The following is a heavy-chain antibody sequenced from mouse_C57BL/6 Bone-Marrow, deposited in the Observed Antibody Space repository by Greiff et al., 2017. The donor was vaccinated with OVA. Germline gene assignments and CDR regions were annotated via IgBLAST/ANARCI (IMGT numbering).Heavy chain of an antibody. D-gene: IGHD3-2*02. J-gene: IGHJ4*01. V-gene: IGHV1-81*01. CDR1: GYTFTSYG. CDR3: ARSELRPPYYAMDY. Sequence: VKLQESGAELARPGASVKLSCKASGYTFTSYGISWVKQRTGQGLEWIGEIYPRSGNTYYNEKFKGKATLTADKSSSTAYMELRSLASDDSAVYFCARSELRPPYYAMDYWGQGTSVTVSS. CDR2: IYPRSGNT.